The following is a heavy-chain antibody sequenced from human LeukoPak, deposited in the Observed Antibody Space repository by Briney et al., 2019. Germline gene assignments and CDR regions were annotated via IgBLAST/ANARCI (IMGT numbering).Heavy chain of an antibody. Sequence: PGGSLRLSCAASGFTFDDYTMHWVRQAPGKGLEWVSLISWDGGSTYYADSVKGQFTISRDNSKNSLYLQMNSLRTEDTALYYCAKDRGRWLQFDAFDIWGQGTMVTVSS. CDR3: AKDRGRWLQFDAFDI. V-gene: IGHV3-43*01. CDR2: ISWDGGST. J-gene: IGHJ3*02. D-gene: IGHD5-24*01. CDR1: GFTFDDYT.